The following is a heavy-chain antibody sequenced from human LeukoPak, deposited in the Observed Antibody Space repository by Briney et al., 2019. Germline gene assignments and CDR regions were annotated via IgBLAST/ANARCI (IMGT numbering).Heavy chain of an antibody. D-gene: IGHD4-23*01. CDR3: ARGYGGTATDFGY. CDR2: IGTAGET. V-gene: IGHV3-13*01. CDR1: GFTFSSYD. Sequence: GGSLRLSCAASGFTFSSYDMHWVRQATGKGLEWVSAIGTAGETYYPGSVKGRFTISRENATNSLYLQMNSLRAGDTAVYYCARGYGGTATDFGYWGQGTLVTVSS. J-gene: IGHJ4*02.